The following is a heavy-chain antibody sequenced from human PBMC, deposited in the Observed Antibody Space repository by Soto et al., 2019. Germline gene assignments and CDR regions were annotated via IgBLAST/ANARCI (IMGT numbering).Heavy chain of an antibody. CDR1: GYTFTSYA. Sequence: QVQLVQSGAEVKKPGASVKVACKASGYTFTSYAMHWVRQAPGQSLEWMGWNNAGNGNTKYSQKFQGRVTITRDTDASTADMELSSLRSEDTAVYYCAFRGEGYFEYWGQGTLVNVST. CDR3: AFRGEGYFEY. CDR2: NNAGNGNT. J-gene: IGHJ4*02. D-gene: IGHD3-16*01. V-gene: IGHV1-3*01.